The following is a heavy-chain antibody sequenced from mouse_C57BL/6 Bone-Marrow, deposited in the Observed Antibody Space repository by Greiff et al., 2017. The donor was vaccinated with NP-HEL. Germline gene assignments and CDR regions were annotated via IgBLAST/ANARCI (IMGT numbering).Heavy chain of an antibody. J-gene: IGHJ4*01. Sequence: EVKVEESGGGLVKPGGSLKLSCAASGFTFSSYAMSWVRQTPEKRLDWVATISDGGSYTYYPDNVKGRFTISRDNAKNNLYLQMSHLKSEDTAMYYCARGTTVVAHYYAMDYWGQGTSVTVSS. D-gene: IGHD1-1*01. CDR1: GFTFSSYA. V-gene: IGHV5-4*03. CDR2: ISDGGSYT. CDR3: ARGTTVVAHYYAMDY.